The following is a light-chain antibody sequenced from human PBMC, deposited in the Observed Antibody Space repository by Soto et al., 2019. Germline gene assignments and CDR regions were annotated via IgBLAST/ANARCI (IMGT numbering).Light chain of an antibody. Sequence: EIVMTQSPATLSVSPGERATLSCSASQSVNSKLAWYQQKPGQAPRLLIYGASTRATGIPARFSGSGSGTEFTLTISSLQSEDFAVYYCQKYNNWPLTFGGGTKVDIK. CDR3: QKYNNWPLT. J-gene: IGKJ4*01. V-gene: IGKV3-15*01. CDR1: QSVNSK. CDR2: GAS.